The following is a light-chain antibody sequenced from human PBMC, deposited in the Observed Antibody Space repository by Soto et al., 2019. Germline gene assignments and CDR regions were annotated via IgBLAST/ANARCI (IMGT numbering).Light chain of an antibody. Sequence: DIQMTQSPSSLSASVGDRVTITCRASQSISSYLNWYQQKPGKAPKLLIYAASNLQSGVPSRFSVSGSGTDFTLTISSLQPEDFATYYCQQSYTTPRTFGQGTKLEIK. CDR3: QQSYTTPRT. CDR1: QSISSY. J-gene: IGKJ2*01. V-gene: IGKV1-39*01. CDR2: AAS.